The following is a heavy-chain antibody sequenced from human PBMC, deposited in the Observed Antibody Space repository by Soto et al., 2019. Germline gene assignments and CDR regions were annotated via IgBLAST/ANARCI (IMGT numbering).Heavy chain of an antibody. J-gene: IGHJ4*02. Sequence: ASVKVSCKASGYTFASYAISWMRQAPGQGLEWMGWISAYNGNTNYAQKLQGRVTMTTDTSTSTAYMELRSLRSEDTAVYYCARVHHCSGGSCYSTFDYWGQGTLVNVS. CDR3: ARVHHCSGGSCYSTFDY. CDR2: ISAYNGNT. V-gene: IGHV1-18*01. CDR1: GYTFASYA. D-gene: IGHD2-15*01.